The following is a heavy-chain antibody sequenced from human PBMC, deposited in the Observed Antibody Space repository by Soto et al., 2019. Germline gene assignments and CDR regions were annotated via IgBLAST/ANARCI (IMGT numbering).Heavy chain of an antibody. CDR2: TYYRSKWYN. Sequence: SPTLSLTCAISGDRVSSNSAAWHWLRQSPSRGLEWLGRTYYRSKWYNDYAVSVKIRITINPDTSKNQFSLQLNSVAPEDTAVYYCAREEQLARLDYGMDVWGQGTTVTVSS. V-gene: IGHV6-1*01. CDR3: AREEQLARLDYGMDV. J-gene: IGHJ6*02. CDR1: GDRVSSNSAA. D-gene: IGHD6-6*01.